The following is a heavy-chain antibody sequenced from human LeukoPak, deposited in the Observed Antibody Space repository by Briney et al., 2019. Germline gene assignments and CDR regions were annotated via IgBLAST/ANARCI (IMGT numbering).Heavy chain of an antibody. D-gene: IGHD6-19*01. V-gene: IGHV4-39*01. CDR1: GGSISSSSYY. CDR2: IYYSGST. Sequence: SETLSLTCTVSGGSISSSSYYWGWIRQPPGKGLEWIGSIYYSGSTYYNPSLKSRVTISVDTSKNQFSLKLSSVTAADTAVYYCASRGSSGWYGGYYYYMDVWGKGTTVTVSS. J-gene: IGHJ6*03. CDR3: ASRGSSGWYGGYYYYMDV.